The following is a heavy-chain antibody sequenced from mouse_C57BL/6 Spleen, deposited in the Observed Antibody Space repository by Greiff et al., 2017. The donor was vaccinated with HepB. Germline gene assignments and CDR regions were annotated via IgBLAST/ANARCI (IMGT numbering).Heavy chain of an antibody. CDR1: GYSITSGYD. V-gene: IGHV3-1*01. CDR3: ASGGWLLGFAY. J-gene: IGHJ3*01. D-gene: IGHD2-3*01. CDR2: ISYSGST. Sequence: EVQLQESGPGMVKPSQSLSLTCTVTGYSITSGYDWHWIRHFPGNKLEWMGYISYSGSTNYNPSLKSRISITHDTSKNHFFLKLNSVTTEDTATYYCASGGWLLGFAYWGQGTLVTVSA.